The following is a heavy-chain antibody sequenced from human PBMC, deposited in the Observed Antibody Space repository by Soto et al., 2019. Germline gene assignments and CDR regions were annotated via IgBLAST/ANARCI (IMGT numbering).Heavy chain of an antibody. V-gene: IGHV4-59*01. CDR3: ARLTAYYYGSGSYYNAYFDY. CDR2: IYYSGST. J-gene: IGHJ4*02. D-gene: IGHD3-10*01. Sequence: PSETLSLTCTVSGGTISSYYWSWIRPPPGKGLEWIGYIYYSGSTNYNPSLKSRVTISVDTSKNQFSLKLSSVTAADTAVYYCARLTAYYYGSGSYYNAYFDYWGQGTLVTVSS. CDR1: GGTISSYY.